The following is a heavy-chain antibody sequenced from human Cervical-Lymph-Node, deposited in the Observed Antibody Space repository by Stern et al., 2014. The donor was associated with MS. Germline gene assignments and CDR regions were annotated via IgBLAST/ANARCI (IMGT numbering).Heavy chain of an antibody. D-gene: IGHD5-12*01. CDR3: ATEGDATHYFDF. CDR1: EGTISSYA. Sequence: VQLVQSGAEVKKPGSSVKVSCEASEGTISSYAISWVRQAPGQGLEWMGGLIPIFGTTNYAQKFQGRVTITTDESTNTAYMELSSLRSEDTAVYYCATEGDATHYFDFWGQGTLVTVSS. CDR2: LIPIFGTT. V-gene: IGHV1-69*01. J-gene: IGHJ4*02.